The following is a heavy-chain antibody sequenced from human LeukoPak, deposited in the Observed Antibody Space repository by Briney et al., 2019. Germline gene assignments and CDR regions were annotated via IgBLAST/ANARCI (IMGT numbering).Heavy chain of an antibody. D-gene: IGHD5-24*01. J-gene: IGHJ4*02. Sequence: GGSLRLSCAASGFTFSSYAMPWVRQAPGKGLEWVAVISYDGSNKYYADSVKGRFTISRDNSKNTLYLQMNSLRAEDTAVYYCAKEMAWGQGTLVTVSS. CDR3: AKEMA. CDR1: GFTFSSYA. CDR2: ISYDGSNK. V-gene: IGHV3-30-3*01.